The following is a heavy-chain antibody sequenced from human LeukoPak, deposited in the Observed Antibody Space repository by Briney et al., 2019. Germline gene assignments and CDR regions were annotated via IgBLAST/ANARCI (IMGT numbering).Heavy chain of an antibody. CDR2: LPPDELGI. D-gene: IGHD1-26*01. V-gene: IGHV3-74*01. CDR3: AKTQVGATIYFDY. J-gene: IGHJ4*02. Sequence: GGSLRLSCAASGFTFTNYWMHWVRQAPGMGLVWVSRLPPDELGIIYADSVKGRFTISRDNSKNTLYLQMNSLRAEDTAVYYCAKTQVGATIYFDYWGQGTLVTVSS. CDR1: GFTFTNYW.